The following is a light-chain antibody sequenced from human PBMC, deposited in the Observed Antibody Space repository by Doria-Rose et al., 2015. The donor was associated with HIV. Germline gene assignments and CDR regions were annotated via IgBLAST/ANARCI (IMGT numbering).Light chain of an antibody. Sequence: TQSPGTLSLSPGERATLSCRASRSFSSTYLAWYQQKPGQAPSLLIYDGSTRATGIPDRFSASGSGTDFALTINRLEPEDFALYYCHQYGTSWTFGQGTKVEI. CDR1: RSFSSTY. CDR3: HQYGTSWT. J-gene: IGKJ1*01. V-gene: IGKV3-20*01. CDR2: DGS.